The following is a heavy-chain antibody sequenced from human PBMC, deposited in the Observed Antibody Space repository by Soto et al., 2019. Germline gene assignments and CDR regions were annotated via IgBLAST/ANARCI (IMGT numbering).Heavy chain of an antibody. CDR1: GGSISSYY. J-gene: IGHJ3*02. Sequence: SETPSLTCTVSGGSISSYYWSWIRQPPGKGLEWIGYIYYSGSTNYNPSLKSRVTISVDTSKNQFSLKLSSVTAADTAVYYCARGVTPKYYYDSTGAFDIWGQGTMVTVSS. V-gene: IGHV4-59*01. D-gene: IGHD3-22*01. CDR2: IYYSGST. CDR3: ARGVTPKYYYDSTGAFDI.